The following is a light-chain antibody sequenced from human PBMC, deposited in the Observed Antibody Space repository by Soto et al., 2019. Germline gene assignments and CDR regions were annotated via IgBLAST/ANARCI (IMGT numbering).Light chain of an antibody. CDR3: QQSFRSPIT. CDR2: DTS. Sequence: EIVMTQSPATLSVSPGERATLSCRASQSVTSNYLAWYQQKPGQAPGLLIYDTSTRASGVPDRFSGSGSGTEFTLTISRLEPEDFATYYCQQSFRSPITFGQGTRLEIK. V-gene: IGKV3D-20*02. CDR1: QSVTSNY. J-gene: IGKJ5*01.